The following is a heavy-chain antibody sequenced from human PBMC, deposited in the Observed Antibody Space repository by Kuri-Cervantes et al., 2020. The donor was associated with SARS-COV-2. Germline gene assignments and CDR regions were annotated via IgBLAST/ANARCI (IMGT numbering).Heavy chain of an antibody. CDR1: RGSISSTSYY. D-gene: IGHD4-17*01. V-gene: IGHV4-39*01. CDR2: IYYLGNT. J-gene: IGHJ6*03. Sequence: GSLRLSCSVSRGSISSTSYYWAWIRQPPGKGLEWIGSIYYLGNTFYNPSLNSRVTISVDTSKNQFSLKVNSVTAADTAVYYCARHVAPLDYGDYAHLLGYYYMDVWGKGTTVTVSS. CDR3: ARHVAPLDYGDYAHLLGYYYMDV.